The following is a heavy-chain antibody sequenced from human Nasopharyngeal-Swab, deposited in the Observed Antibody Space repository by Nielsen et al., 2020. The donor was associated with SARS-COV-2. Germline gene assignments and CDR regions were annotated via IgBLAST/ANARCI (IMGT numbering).Heavy chain of an antibody. CDR3: ARVLRYYDSSGRWRWEGDYFDY. CDR2: IYYSGST. V-gene: IGHV4-39*07. J-gene: IGHJ4*02. D-gene: IGHD3-22*01. CDR1: GGSISSSSYY. Sequence: SETLSLTCTVSGGSISSSSYYWGWIRQPPGKGLEWIGSIYYSGSTYYNPSLKSRVTISVDTSKNQFSLKLSSVTAADTAVYYCARVLRYYDSSGRWRWEGDYFDYWGQGTLVTVSS.